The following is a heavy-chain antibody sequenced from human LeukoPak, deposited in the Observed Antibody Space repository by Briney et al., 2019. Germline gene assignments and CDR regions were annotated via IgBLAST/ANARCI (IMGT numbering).Heavy chain of an antibody. CDR2: IYYSGST. V-gene: IGHV4-31*03. D-gene: IGHD3-22*01. J-gene: IGHJ4*02. CDR1: GGSISSGGYY. CDR3: ARVGYYDSSGYRLDY. Sequence: SETLSLTCTVSGGSISSGGYYWSWIRQHPGKGLEWIGYIYYSGSTYYNPSLKSRVTISVDTSKNQFSLKLSSVTAADTAVYYCARVGYYDSSGYRLDYWGQGGLVTVSS.